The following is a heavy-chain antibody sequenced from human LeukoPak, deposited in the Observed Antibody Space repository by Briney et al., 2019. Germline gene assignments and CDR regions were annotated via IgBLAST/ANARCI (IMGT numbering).Heavy chain of an antibody. CDR1: GFTFSSYS. D-gene: IGHD4-17*01. CDR3: ARDKEGYGDYGSYYYYMDV. Sequence: GGSLRLSCAASGFTFSSYSMNWVRQAPGKGLERVSSISSSSSYIYYADSVKGRFTISRDNAENSLYLQMNSLRAEDTAVYYCARDKEGYGDYGSYYYYMDVWGKGTTVTVSS. J-gene: IGHJ6*03. CDR2: ISSSSSYI. V-gene: IGHV3-21*01.